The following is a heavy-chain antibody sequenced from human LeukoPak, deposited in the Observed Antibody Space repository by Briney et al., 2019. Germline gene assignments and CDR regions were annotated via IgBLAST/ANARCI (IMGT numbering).Heavy chain of an antibody. CDR1: GYTFTNYG. CDR3: ARVIVGATSGDY. J-gene: IGHJ4*02. Sequence: ASVKVSCKASGYTFTNYGVSWVRQAPGQGLEWMGWIIAYNGNTNYAQKLQGRVTMTTDTSTSTAYMELRSLRSDDTAVYYCARVIVGATSGDYWGQGTLVTVSS. V-gene: IGHV1-18*01. CDR2: IIAYNGNT. D-gene: IGHD1-26*01.